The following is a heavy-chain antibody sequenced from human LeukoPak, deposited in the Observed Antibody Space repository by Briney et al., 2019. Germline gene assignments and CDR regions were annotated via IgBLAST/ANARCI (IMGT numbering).Heavy chain of an antibody. J-gene: IGHJ4*02. CDR2: INHSGST. D-gene: IGHD4-17*01. V-gene: IGHV4-34*01. CDR3: ARGFHGAYFDY. Sequence: SETLSLTCAVYGGSFSGYYWSWIRQPPGKGLEWIGEINHSGSTNYNPSLKSRVTISVDTSKNQFSLKLSSVTAADTAVYYCARGFHGAYFDYWGQGTLVTVSS. CDR1: GGSFSGYY.